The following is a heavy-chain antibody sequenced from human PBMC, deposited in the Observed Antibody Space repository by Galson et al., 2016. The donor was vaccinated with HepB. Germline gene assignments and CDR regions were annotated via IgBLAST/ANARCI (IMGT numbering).Heavy chain of an antibody. D-gene: IGHD2-15*01. CDR3: ARSMSRYLYYAMDV. Sequence: SETLSLTCTVSGDSINSGAYYWSWIRQRPGKGLEWIGYISYSGSTYYNPSLKSRVTISADTSRNQFSLEMNSVTAADTAVYYCARSMSRYLYYAMDVWGQGTTVTVSS. J-gene: IGHJ6*02. CDR1: GDSINSGAYY. CDR2: ISYSGST. V-gene: IGHV4-39*01.